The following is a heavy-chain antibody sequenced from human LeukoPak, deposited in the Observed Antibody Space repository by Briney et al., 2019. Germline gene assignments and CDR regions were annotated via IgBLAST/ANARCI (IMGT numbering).Heavy chain of an antibody. Sequence: SQTLSLTCAISGDSVSSNSAAWNWIRQSPSRGLEWLGRTYYRSKRHSYYASSVKSRITINPDTSKNQFSLQLKSVTPEDTAVYYCARMVGLVSDFWGQGTLVTVSS. CDR3: ARMVGLVSDF. D-gene: IGHD3-10*01. J-gene: IGHJ4*02. V-gene: IGHV6-1*01. CDR1: GDSVSSNSAA. CDR2: TYYRSKRHS.